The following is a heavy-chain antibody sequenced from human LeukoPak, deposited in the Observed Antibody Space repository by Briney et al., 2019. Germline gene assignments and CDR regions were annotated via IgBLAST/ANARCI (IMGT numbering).Heavy chain of an antibody. Sequence: PSETLSLTCAVYGGSFSGYYWSWIRQPPGKGLEWIGEINHSGSTNYNPSLKSRVTISVDTSKNQFSLKLSSVTAAGTAVYYCARGVRGSIDYWGQGTLVTVPS. J-gene: IGHJ4*02. CDR3: ARGVRGSIDY. CDR1: GGSFSGYY. V-gene: IGHV4-34*01. CDR2: INHSGST. D-gene: IGHD1-1*01.